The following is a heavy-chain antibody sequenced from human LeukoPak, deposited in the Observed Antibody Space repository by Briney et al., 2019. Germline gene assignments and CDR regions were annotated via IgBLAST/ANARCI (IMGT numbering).Heavy chain of an antibody. CDR3: ARARGSSSSDKRFDP. J-gene: IGHJ5*02. D-gene: IGHD6-6*01. V-gene: IGHV4-59*12. Sequence: SETLSLTCTVSGGSISSYYWSWIRQPPGKGLEWIGYIYYSGSTNYNPSLKSRVTMSVDTSKNQFSLKLSSVTAADTAVYYCARARGSSSSDKRFDPWGQGTLVTVSS. CDR2: IYYSGST. CDR1: GGSISSYY.